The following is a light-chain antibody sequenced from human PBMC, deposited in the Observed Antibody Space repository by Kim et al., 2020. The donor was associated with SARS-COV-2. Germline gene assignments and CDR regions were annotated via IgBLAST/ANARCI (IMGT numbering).Light chain of an antibody. J-gene: IGLJ3*02. CDR2: TNN. V-gene: IGLV1-47*01. Sequence: QSVLTQPPSVSGTPGQRVTISCSGSSSNIGSNYVYWYQQLPGTAPKLLIYTNNQRPSGVPDRFSGSKSGTSASLAISGLRSEDEADYYCAAWDDSLSGWVFGGGTQLTVL. CDR1: SSNIGSNY. CDR3: AAWDDSLSGWV.